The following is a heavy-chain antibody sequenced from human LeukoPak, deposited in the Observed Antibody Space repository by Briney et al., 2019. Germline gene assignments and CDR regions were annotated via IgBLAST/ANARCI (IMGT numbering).Heavy chain of an antibody. CDR3: ARRYYDSSGHSNWFDP. D-gene: IGHD3-22*01. J-gene: IGHJ5*02. V-gene: IGHV3-21*01. Sequence: GGSLRLSCAASGFTFSSYSMNWVRQAPGKGLEWVSSISSSSSYIYYADSVKGRFTISRDNAKNSLYLQMNSLRAEDTAVYYCARRYYDSSGHSNWFDPWGQGTLVTVSS. CDR1: GFTFSSYS. CDR2: ISSSSSYI.